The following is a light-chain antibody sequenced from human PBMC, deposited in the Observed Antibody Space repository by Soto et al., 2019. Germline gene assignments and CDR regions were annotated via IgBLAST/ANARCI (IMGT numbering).Light chain of an antibody. J-gene: IGLJ3*02. CDR3: LLYYGGPRV. Sequence: QTVVTQEPSLTVSPGGTVTLTCXXXXXAVTSGHSPNWFQQKPGQAPRALIYSISKKHSWTPARFSASLLGGKAALTLSGVQPEDEADYYCLLYYGGPRVFGGGTKLTVL. V-gene: IGLV7-43*01. CDR2: SIS. CDR1: XXAVTSGHS.